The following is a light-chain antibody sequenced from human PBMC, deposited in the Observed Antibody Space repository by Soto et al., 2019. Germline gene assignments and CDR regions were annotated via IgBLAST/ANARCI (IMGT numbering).Light chain of an antibody. CDR3: SSFTSNRIYV. CDR2: GVT. CDR1: HNDIGTYDY. Sequence: SVLTQPTSVSGFPALSITISCTGNHNDIGTYDYVSWYQQHPGRAPRLLIHGVTTRPSGISDRFSASKSGLTASLTISGLQPEDEADYYCSSFTSNRIYVFGPGTKVTVL. V-gene: IGLV2-14*03. J-gene: IGLJ1*01.